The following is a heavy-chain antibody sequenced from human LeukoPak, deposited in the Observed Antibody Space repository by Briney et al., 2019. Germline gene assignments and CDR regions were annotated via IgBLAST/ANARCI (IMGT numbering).Heavy chain of an antibody. D-gene: IGHD6-19*01. Sequence: PGGSLRLSCVASGFTFSSYAMSWVRQAPGKGLEWVSAISGSAVNTFYADSVKGRFTISRDNSKSTLYLQMNSLRAEDTAVYYCARDHPYSSGWFETEAPIAADAFDIWGQGTMVTVSS. CDR3: ARDHPYSSGWFETEAPIAADAFDI. V-gene: IGHV3-23*01. J-gene: IGHJ3*02. CDR1: GFTFSSYA. CDR2: ISGSAVNT.